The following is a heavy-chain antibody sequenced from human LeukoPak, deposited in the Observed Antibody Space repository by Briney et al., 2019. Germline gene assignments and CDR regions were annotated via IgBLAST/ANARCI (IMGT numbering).Heavy chain of an antibody. J-gene: IGHJ4*02. D-gene: IGHD3-10*01. Sequence: GGSLRLSCAASGFTFTGYYLHWVRQTPGKGLEYISTITDSGSSTYHTNSVRGRFTISRDNSKNTLYLQMGSLRTEDTAVYYCARSTRYFGSATYYFDDWGQGTLVTVSS. CDR3: ARSTRYFGSATYYFDD. CDR1: GFTFTGYY. CDR2: ITDSGSST. V-gene: IGHV3-64*01.